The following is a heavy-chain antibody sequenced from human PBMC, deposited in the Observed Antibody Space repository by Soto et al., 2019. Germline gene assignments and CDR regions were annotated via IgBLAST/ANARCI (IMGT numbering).Heavy chain of an antibody. Sequence: LQESGPGLVKPSQTLSLTCFVSGYSISAGGYYWSWIRHHPGKGLEWIGSFYSSGSIIYNPSLRSRVSISGDTSSNQFSMSLTSVTAADTARSYCARMYSSGSGSFHPWGQGTLVTVSS. CDR2: FYSSGSI. D-gene: IGHD6-19*01. CDR3: ARMYSSGSGSFHP. V-gene: IGHV4-31*03. J-gene: IGHJ5*02. CDR1: GYSISAGGYY.